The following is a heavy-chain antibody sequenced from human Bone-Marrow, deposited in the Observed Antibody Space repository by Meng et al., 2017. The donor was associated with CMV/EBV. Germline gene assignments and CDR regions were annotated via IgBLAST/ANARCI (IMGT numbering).Heavy chain of an antibody. CDR2: KRYDGSNK. J-gene: IGHJ4*02. D-gene: IGHD4-17*01. CDR1: GFTFSSYG. Sequence: HVQRVESGGGVVQPGGSLRLSCAASGFTFSSYGMHWVRQAPGKGLEWVAFKRYDGSNKYYADSVKGRFTISRDNSKNTLYLQMNSLRAEDTAVYYCAQTTVTPVPFDYWGQGTLVTVSS. CDR3: AQTTVTPVPFDY. V-gene: IGHV3-30*02.